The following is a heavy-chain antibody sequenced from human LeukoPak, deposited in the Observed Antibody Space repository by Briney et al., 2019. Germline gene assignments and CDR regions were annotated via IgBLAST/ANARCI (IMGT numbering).Heavy chain of an antibody. J-gene: IGHJ4*02. CDR2: IYYSGST. V-gene: IGHV4-39*07. CDR3: ASMDRIAAAGTGY. D-gene: IGHD6-13*01. CDR1: SFTSYW. Sequence: SFTSYWIGWVRQMPGKGLVGIGSIYYSGSTYYNPSLKSRVTISVDTSKNQFSLKLSSVTAADTAVYYCASMDRIAAAGTGYWGQGTLVTVSS.